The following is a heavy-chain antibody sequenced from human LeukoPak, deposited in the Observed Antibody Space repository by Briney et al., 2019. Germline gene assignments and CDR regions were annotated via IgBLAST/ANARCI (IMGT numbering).Heavy chain of an antibody. V-gene: IGHV3-21*01. Sequence: GGSLRLSCTASGFTFSTYSMNCVRQAPGKGLEWVSSITISTNYIYYSDSVKGRFTTSRDNAETSLFLQMNSLRDEDTTVYYCAGGRGGSGREAYNVDYWGQGTLVTVSS. J-gene: IGHJ4*02. CDR2: ITISTNYI. CDR1: GFTFSTYS. CDR3: AGGRGGSGREAYNVDY. D-gene: IGHD5-24*01.